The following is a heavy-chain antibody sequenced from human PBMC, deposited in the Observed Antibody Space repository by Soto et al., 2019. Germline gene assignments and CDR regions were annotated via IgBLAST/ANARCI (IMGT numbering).Heavy chain of an antibody. CDR1: GGSLSGATYS. V-gene: IGHV4-30-2*01. CDR3: ARSREFDY. Sequence: SETLSLTCGVSGGSLSGATYSWNWIRQPPGKGLEWIGYIFPSGTTYYNPSLKSRVTISIDVSKDQFSLSLRSLTAADTAVYYCARSREFDYWSQGTLVTVSS. CDR2: IFPSGTT. J-gene: IGHJ4*02.